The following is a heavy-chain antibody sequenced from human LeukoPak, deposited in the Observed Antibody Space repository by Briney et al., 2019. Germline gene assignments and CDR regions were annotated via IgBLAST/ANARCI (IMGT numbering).Heavy chain of an antibody. V-gene: IGHV3-23*01. D-gene: IGHD6-13*01. Sequence: GGSLRLSCAASGFTFSSYAMSWVRQAPGKGLELVSAISGSGGSTYYADSVKGRFTISRDNSQNTLYLQMNSLRAEDTTVYYCAKVGSSSRAFAYWGQGSLVTVSS. CDR3: AKVGSSSRAFAY. CDR1: GFTFSSYA. J-gene: IGHJ4*02. CDR2: ISGSGGST.